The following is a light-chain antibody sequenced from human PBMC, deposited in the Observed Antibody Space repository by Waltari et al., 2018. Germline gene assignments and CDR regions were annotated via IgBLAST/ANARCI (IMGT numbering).Light chain of an antibody. V-gene: IGLV3-21*03. CDR1: DIGRKP. Sequence: SYLVTQPPSVSLAPGKTATITCGGADIGRKPGIWYQQSPGQAPVLFVYDNSARSSGVPERFSGSNSGDTATLTISRVEVGDEADFYCQVWDSTTDHAIFGGGTKLTVL. CDR3: QVWDSTTDHAI. CDR2: DNS. J-gene: IGLJ2*01.